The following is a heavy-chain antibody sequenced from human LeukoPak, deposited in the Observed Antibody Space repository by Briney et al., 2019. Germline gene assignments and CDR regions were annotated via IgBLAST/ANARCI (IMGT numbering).Heavy chain of an antibody. J-gene: IGHJ4*02. V-gene: IGHV4-39*02. CDR2: IYYSGNT. D-gene: IGHD5-18*01. CDR1: GDSISSSSYY. Sequence: SETLSLTCTVSGDSISSSSYYWGWIRQPPGKGLEWLASIYYSGNTYYNPSLKSRVTMSVDTSKNQFSLKLTSVTAADTAVYYCARESNVDTAMPSDYWGQGTLVTVSS. CDR3: ARESNVDTAMPSDY.